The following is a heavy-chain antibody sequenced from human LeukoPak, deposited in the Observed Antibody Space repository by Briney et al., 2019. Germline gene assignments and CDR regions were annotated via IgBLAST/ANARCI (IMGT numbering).Heavy chain of an antibody. CDR3: AKARGAIQLWLVAYFDY. Sequence: ASVKVSCKASGYTFTGYYMHWVRQAPGQGLEWMGWINPNSGGTNYAQKFQGRVTMTRDTSISTAYMELSRLRSDDTAVHYCAKARGAIQLWLVAYFDYWGQGTLVTVSS. D-gene: IGHD5-18*01. CDR1: GYTFTGYY. V-gene: IGHV1-2*02. J-gene: IGHJ4*02. CDR2: INPNSGGT.